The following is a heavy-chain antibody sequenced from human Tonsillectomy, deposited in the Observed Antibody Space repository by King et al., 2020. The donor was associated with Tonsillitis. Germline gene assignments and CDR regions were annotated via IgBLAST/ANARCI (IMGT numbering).Heavy chain of an antibody. D-gene: IGHD1-26*01. CDR2: ISYDGSNK. CDR1: GFTFSSYA. J-gene: IGHJ3*02. Sequence: QPVQSGGGVVQPGRSLRLSCAASGFTFSSYAMHWVRQAPGKGLEWVAVISYDGSNKYYADSVKGRFTISRDNSKNTLYLQMNSLRAEDTAVYYCARVHLEWELPGGAFDIWGQGTMVTVSS. V-gene: IGHV3-30*04. CDR3: ARVHLEWELPGGAFDI.